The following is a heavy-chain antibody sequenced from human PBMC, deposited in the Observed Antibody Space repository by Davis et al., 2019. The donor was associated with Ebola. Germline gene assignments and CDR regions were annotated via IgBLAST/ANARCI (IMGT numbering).Heavy chain of an antibody. D-gene: IGHD6-19*01. CDR1: GGSVSSGSYY. J-gene: IGHJ4*02. CDR3: ARQSPRSSGWYIDY. V-gene: IGHV4-61*01. Sequence: MPSETLSLTCTAPGGSVSSGSYYWSWIRQPPGKELEWIGYIDYIGSTYYNPSLKSRVTISVDTSKNQFSLKLSSVTAADTAVYYCARQSPRSSGWYIDYWGQGTLVTVSS. CDR2: IDYIGST.